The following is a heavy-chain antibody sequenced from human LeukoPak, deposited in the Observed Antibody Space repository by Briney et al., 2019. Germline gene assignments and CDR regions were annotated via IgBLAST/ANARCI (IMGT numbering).Heavy chain of an antibody. Sequence: GGSLRLSCTASGFTFGDYAMTWVRQAPGKGLEWVGFIRSKIYGGTPEYAASVKGRFTISRDDSKSIAYLQMNSLKTEDTAVYYCTRDQDYYGSGSYYWGQGTLVTVSS. J-gene: IGHJ4*02. D-gene: IGHD3-10*01. CDR1: GFTFGDYA. CDR3: TRDQDYYGSGSYY. V-gene: IGHV3-49*04. CDR2: IRSKIYGGTP.